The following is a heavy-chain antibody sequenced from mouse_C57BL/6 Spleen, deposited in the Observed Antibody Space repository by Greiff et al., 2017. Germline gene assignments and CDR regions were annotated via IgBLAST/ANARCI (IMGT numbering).Heavy chain of an antibody. CDR2: IYPGDGDT. D-gene: IGHD2-4*01. CDR3: ASRGYDYYRDY. J-gene: IGHJ2*01. V-gene: IGHV1-80*01. CDR1: GYAFRSYW. Sequence: VQLQQSGAELVKPGASVKISCKASGYAFRSYWMNWVKQRPGKGLEWIGQIYPGDGDTNYNGKFKGKATLTADKSSSTAYMQLSSLTSEDSAVYFCASRGYDYYRDYWGQGTTLTVAS.